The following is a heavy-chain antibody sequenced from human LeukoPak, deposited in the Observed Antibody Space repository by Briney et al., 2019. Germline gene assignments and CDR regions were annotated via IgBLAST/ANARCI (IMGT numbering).Heavy chain of an antibody. CDR3: AKDNIRGYSGYGSLFDY. CDR1: GFTFDDYA. V-gene: IGHV3-9*01. CDR2: ISWNSGSI. D-gene: IGHD5-12*01. J-gene: IGHJ4*02. Sequence: GGSLRLSCAVFGFTFDDYAMHWVRQAPGKVLGWVSGISWNSGSIGYADSMKGRFTIARDNAKNSLYLQMNSLRAEDTALYYCAKDNIRGYSGYGSLFDYWGQGTLVTVSS.